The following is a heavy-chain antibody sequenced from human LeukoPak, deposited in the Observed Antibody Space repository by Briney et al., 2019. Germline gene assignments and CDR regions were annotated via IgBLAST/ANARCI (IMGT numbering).Heavy chain of an antibody. V-gene: IGHV4-39*01. CDR3: ARQSSGYYYGWFDP. Sequence: SETLSLTCTVSGGSILDSTYYWAWIRQPPGNGLEWIATIFYTGNTHYNPSLKSRVTMSVDTVKNQFSLNLNSVTAADTAVYYCARQSSGYYYGWFDPWGQGTLVTVSS. D-gene: IGHD3-22*01. CDR2: IFYTGNT. CDR1: GGSILDSTYY. J-gene: IGHJ5*02.